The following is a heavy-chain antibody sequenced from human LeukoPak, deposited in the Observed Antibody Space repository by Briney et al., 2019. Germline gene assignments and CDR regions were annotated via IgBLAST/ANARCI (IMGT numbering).Heavy chain of an antibody. V-gene: IGHV1-8*01. J-gene: IGHJ4*02. Sequence: GASVKVSCKASGYTFTSYDINWVRPATGQGLEWMGWTNPKSGNTGYAQKFQGRVTITRSTSISTAYMELSSLRSEDTAVYYCARVTGSIDYWGQGTLVTVSS. CDR1: GYTFTSYD. CDR2: TNPKSGNT. D-gene: IGHD1-26*01. CDR3: ARVTGSIDY.